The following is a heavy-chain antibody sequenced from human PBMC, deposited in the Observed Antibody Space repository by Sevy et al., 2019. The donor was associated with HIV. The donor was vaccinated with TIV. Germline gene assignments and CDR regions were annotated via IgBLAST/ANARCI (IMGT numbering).Heavy chain of an antibody. CDR2: IIPIFGTA. CDR1: GGTFSSYA. D-gene: IGHD1-1*01. CDR3: ASQGVQDSSYYYYYGMDV. J-gene: IGHJ6*02. Sequence: ASVKVSCKASGGTFSSYAISWVRQAPGQGVEWMGGIIPIFGTANYAQKFQGRVTITADESTSTAYMELSSLRSEDTAVYYCASQGVQDSSYYYYYGMDVSGQRTPVTVSS. V-gene: IGHV1-69*13.